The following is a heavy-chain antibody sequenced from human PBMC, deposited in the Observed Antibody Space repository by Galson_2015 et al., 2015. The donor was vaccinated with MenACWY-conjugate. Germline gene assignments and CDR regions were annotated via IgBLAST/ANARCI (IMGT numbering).Heavy chain of an antibody. CDR3: ARGTEYGDYGSPDP. V-gene: IGHV3-30*04. J-gene: IGHJ5*02. CDR1: GFTFSRYA. D-gene: IGHD4-17*01. CDR2: ISYDGRNT. Sequence: SLRLSCAASGFTFSRYAMHWVRQAPGKGLEWVALISYDGRNTKYPDSVKGRYTISRDNSKNTLYLQMNSLRSEDTAVYFCARGTEYGDYGSPDPWGQGTLVTVSS.